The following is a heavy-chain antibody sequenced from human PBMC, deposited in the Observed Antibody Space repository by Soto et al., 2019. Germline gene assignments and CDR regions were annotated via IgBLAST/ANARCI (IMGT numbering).Heavy chain of an antibody. Sequence: SETLSVTCTVSGGSISSYYWSWIRQPPGKGLEWIGYIYYSGSTNYNPSLQSRVTISVDTSKNQFSLKLSSVTAADTAVYYCARGDKYSSGSEYFQHWGQGTLVTVS. D-gene: IGHD6-19*01. CDR3: ARGDKYSSGSEYFQH. CDR1: GGSISSYY. J-gene: IGHJ1*01. CDR2: IYYSGST. V-gene: IGHV4-59*01.